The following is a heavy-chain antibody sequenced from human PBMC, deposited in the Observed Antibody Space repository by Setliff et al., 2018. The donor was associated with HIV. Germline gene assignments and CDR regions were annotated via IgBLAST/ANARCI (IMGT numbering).Heavy chain of an antibody. V-gene: IGHV4-31*03. CDR1: GGSISSGGYY. J-gene: IGHJ4*02. D-gene: IGHD1-1*01. CDR3: ARQGQLGSE. CDR2: IHYSGST. Sequence: SSETLSLTCTVSGGSISSGGYYWSWIRQHPGKGLEWIGYIHYSGSTYFNPSLKSRVTISLDTSKNQFSLKVSSMTAADTAVYYCARQGQLGSEWGQGTLVTVSS.